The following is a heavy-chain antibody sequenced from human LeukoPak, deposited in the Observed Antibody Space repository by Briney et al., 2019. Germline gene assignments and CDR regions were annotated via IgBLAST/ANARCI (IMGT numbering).Heavy chain of an antibody. Sequence: GVSLRLSCAASGFTFSSYAMHWVRQAPGKGLEWVAVISYDGSNKYYADSVKGRFTISRDNSKNTLYLQMNSLRAEDTAVYYCARDGCSSTSCYGAYNWFDPWGQGTLVTVSS. V-gene: IGHV3-30*04. CDR2: ISYDGSNK. CDR1: GFTFSSYA. J-gene: IGHJ5*02. CDR3: ARDGCSSTSCYGAYNWFDP. D-gene: IGHD2-2*01.